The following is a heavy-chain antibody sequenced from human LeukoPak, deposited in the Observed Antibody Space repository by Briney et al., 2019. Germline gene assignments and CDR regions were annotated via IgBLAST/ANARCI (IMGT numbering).Heavy chain of an antibody. D-gene: IGHD5-18*01. CDR3: ARGNGYNYGYLDY. CDR1: GFTFSGYG. J-gene: IGHJ4*02. V-gene: IGHV3-33*01. Sequence: GGSLRLSCAASGFTFSGYGMHWVRQAPGKGLEWAAVIWYDGNNKYYADSVKGRFTISRDNSKNTLYLQMNSLRAEDTAVYYCARGNGYNYGYLDYWGQGTLVTVSS. CDR2: IWYDGNNK.